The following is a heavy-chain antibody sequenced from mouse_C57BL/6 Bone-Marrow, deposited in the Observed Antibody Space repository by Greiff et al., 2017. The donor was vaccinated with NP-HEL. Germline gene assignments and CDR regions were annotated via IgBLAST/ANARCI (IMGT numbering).Heavy chain of an antibody. V-gene: IGHV6-3*01. CDR2: IRLKSDNYAT. CDR1: GFTFSNYW. Sequence: EVKLMESGGGLVQPGGSMKLSCVASGFTFSNYWMNWVRQSPEKGLEWVAQIRLKSDNYATHYAESVKGRFTISRDDSKSSVYLQMNNLRAEDTGIYYCTTAQATDYAMDYWGQGTSVTVSS. CDR3: TTAQATDYAMDY. D-gene: IGHD3-2*02. J-gene: IGHJ4*01.